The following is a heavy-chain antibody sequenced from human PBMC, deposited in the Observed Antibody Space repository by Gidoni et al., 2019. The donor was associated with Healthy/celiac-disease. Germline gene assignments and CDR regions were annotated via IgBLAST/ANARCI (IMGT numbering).Heavy chain of an antibody. J-gene: IGHJ6*02. CDR1: GFTFSSYA. CDR2: ISYDGSNK. Sequence: QVQLVASGGGVVQPGRSLRLSCAASGFTFSSYAMHWVRQAPGKGLEWVAVISYDGSNKYYADSVKGRFTISRDNSKNTLYLQMNSLRAEDTAVYYCARVFVVSGFLDGSGTDYYYGMDVWGQGTTVTVSS. CDR3: ARVFVVSGFLDGSGTDYYYGMDV. V-gene: IGHV3-30*04. D-gene: IGHD3-10*01.